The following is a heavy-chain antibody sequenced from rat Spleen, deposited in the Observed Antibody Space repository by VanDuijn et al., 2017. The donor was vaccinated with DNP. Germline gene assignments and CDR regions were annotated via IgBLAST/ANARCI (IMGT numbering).Heavy chain of an antibody. Sequence: EVLLVESDGGLVQPGRSLKLSCAVSGFTFSDYYMAWVRQAPAKGLEWVSSINTDGGSTYYPDSVKGRFTISRDNAQNTLYLQMNSLRSEDTATYYCARSNTYYDGTYYYWYFDFWGPGTMVTVSS. D-gene: IGHD1-12*02. J-gene: IGHJ1*01. CDR3: ARSNTYYDGTYYYWYFDF. CDR2: INTDGGST. V-gene: IGHV5-25*01. CDR1: GFTFSDYY.